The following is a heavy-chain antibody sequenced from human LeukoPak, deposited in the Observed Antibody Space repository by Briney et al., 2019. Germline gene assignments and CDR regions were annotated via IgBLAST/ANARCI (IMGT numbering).Heavy chain of an antibody. CDR1: GYTFTSYG. V-gene: IGHV1-18*01. Sequence: PSASVKVSCKASGYTFTSYGISWVRQAPGQGLEWMGWISAYNGNTNYAQKLQGRVTMTTDTSTSTAYMELRSLRSDDTAVYYCAKDQYRDYFRGADYWGQGTLVTVSS. D-gene: IGHD2/OR15-2a*01. J-gene: IGHJ4*02. CDR2: ISAYNGNT. CDR3: AKDQYRDYFRGADY.